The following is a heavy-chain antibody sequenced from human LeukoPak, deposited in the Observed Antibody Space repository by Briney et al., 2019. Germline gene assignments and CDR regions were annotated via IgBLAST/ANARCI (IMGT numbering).Heavy chain of an antibody. D-gene: IGHD3-22*01. CDR1: GFTFRNHA. CDR2: ISGSSSDI. Sequence: NPGGSLRLSCAASGFTFRNHAMNWVRQAPGKGLEWVSSISGSSSDIYYADSVKGRFTISRDNAKNALNLQMNSLRAEDTAVYYCARDLGQYYDTSDNWFDPWGQGTLVTVSS. J-gene: IGHJ5*02. CDR3: ARDLGQYYDTSDNWFDP. V-gene: IGHV3-21*01.